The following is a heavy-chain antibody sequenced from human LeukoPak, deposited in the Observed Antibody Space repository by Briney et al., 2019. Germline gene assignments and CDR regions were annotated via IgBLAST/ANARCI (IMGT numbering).Heavy chain of an antibody. CDR1: GGSFTNYY. D-gene: IGHD5-18*01. CDR2: INHSGST. J-gene: IGHJ4*02. Sequence: SETLSLTCAVYGGSFTNYYWSWIRQSPGKRLEWVGEINHSGSTSYNPSLKSRVIMSVDTSKSQFSLKMASVTAAHTGVYYCGRRKGQLWPHLGGQETLLTVS. V-gene: IGHV4-34*01. CDR3: GRRKGQLWPHL.